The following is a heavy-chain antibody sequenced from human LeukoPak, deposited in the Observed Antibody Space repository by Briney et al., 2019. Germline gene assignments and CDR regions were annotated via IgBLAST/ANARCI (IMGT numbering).Heavy chain of an antibody. CDR3: ARSGGLPKFDW. V-gene: IGHV3-30-3*01. Sequence: PARSLRLSCAASGFAFNTYAMHWFRQAPGKALEWVTVISYDGNTIHYADSVKGRFTISRDNSKNTLYLQMGSLRPEDTAIYYCARSGGLPKFDWWGQGTLVTVSS. CDR2: ISYDGNTI. J-gene: IGHJ4*02. CDR1: GFAFNTYA.